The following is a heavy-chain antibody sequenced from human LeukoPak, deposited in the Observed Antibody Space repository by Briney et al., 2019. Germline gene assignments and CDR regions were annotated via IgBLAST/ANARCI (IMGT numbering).Heavy chain of an antibody. Sequence: GGSLRLSCAASGFTFSSYAMSWVRQAPGKGLEWVSAISGSGGSTYYADSVKGRFTISRDSSKNTLYLQMNSLRAEDTAVYYCAKDFHTYYYDSSGYTSPFDYWGQGTLVTVSS. CDR3: AKDFHTYYYDSSGYTSPFDY. CDR1: GFTFSSYA. V-gene: IGHV3-23*01. D-gene: IGHD3-22*01. J-gene: IGHJ4*02. CDR2: ISGSGGST.